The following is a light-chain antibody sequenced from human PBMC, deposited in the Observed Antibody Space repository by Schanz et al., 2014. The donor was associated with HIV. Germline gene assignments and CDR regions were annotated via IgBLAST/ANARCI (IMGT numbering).Light chain of an antibody. V-gene: IGKV1-5*03. CDR3: QQRKNWPPLYS. CDR2: QAS. CDR1: QYISRW. Sequence: DIQMTQSPSTLSASVGDGVTITCRASQYISRWLAWYQQKPGQAPHLLIYQASTLQTGVSSRFSGSGSGTEFTLTISGLLPDDFATYYCQQRKNWPPLYSFGQGTKLEIK. J-gene: IGKJ2*01.